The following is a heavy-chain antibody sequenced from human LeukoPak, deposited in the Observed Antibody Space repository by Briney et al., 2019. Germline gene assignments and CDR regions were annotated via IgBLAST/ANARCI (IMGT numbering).Heavy chain of an antibody. Sequence: AASVKVSCKASGYSFTSYGVTWVRQAPGQGLERMGWISAYNNTNYAQMLQGRVTMTTDTSTSTAYMELRSLRSDDTAIYYCARGGTSGWRTPNDDYWGQGTLVTVSS. CDR1: GYSFTSYG. CDR2: ISAYNNT. D-gene: IGHD6-19*01. V-gene: IGHV1-18*01. CDR3: ARGGTSGWRTPNDDY. J-gene: IGHJ4*02.